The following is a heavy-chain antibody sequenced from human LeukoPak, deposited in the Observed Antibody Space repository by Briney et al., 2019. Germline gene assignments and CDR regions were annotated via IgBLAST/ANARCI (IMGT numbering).Heavy chain of an antibody. D-gene: IGHD1-26*01. CDR1: GFTFSNAW. CDR2: IKSKTDGGTA. J-gene: IGHJ3*02. Sequence: PGGSLRLSCAASGFTFSNAWMSWVRQAPGKGLEWVGRIKSKTDGGTADYAAPVKGRFTISRDDSKNTLYLQMNSLKTEDTAVYYCTTEVGATGPDAFDIRGQGTMVTVSS. CDR3: TTEVGATGPDAFDI. V-gene: IGHV3-15*01.